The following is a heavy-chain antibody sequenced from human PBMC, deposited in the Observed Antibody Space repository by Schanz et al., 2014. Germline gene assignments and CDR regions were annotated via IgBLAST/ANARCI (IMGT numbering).Heavy chain of an antibody. CDR3: ARDRRNADLDY. D-gene: IGHD1-1*01. V-gene: IGHV3-7*01. CDR2: IKEDGSVK. Sequence: EVQLVESGGGLVQPGGSLRLSCAASGFTFSSYGMHWVRQAPGKGLEWVANIKEDGSVKDYVDSVKGRFTISRDNAKNSLFLQMNSLRPEDTALYYCARDRRNADLDYWGQGTLVNVSS. CDR1: GFTFSSYG. J-gene: IGHJ4*02.